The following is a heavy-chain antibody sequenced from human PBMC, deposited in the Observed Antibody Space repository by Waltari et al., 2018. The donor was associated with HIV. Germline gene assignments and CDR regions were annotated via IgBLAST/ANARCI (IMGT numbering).Heavy chain of an antibody. CDR2: IRVSGAGT. CDR1: GLIFSNYE. J-gene: IGHJ3*02. D-gene: IGHD3-22*01. V-gene: IGHV3-48*03. Sequence: EMQLVESGGALRQPGGSLRLSCAVSGLIFSNYEMNWVRQAPGKGLGWVSWIRVSGAGTHYADSVKCRFTSSRDNAKNSMYLQMSSLRVEDTAVYYCAIIGYYGFDIWGQGTMVTVSS. CDR3: AIIGYYGFDI.